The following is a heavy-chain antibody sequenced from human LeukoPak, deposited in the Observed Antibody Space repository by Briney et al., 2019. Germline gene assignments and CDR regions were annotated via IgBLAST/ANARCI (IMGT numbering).Heavy chain of an antibody. CDR1: GGSISSYY. Sequence: PSETLSLTCTVSGGSISSYYWSWIRQPPGKGLEWIGYIYYSGSTNYNPSLKSRVTISVDTSKNQFSLKLSSVTAADTAVYYCARDRMYYYDSSGRPYNWFDPWGQGTLVTVSS. D-gene: IGHD3-22*01. J-gene: IGHJ5*02. V-gene: IGHV4-59*01. CDR2: IYYSGST. CDR3: ARDRMYYYDSSGRPYNWFDP.